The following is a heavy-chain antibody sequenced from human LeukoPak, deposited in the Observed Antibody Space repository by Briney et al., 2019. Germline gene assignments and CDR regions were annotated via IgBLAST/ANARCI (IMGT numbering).Heavy chain of an antibody. CDR3: ARESAYSSGWRRFDY. J-gene: IGHJ4*02. D-gene: IGHD6-25*01. V-gene: IGHV1-69*13. CDR1: GGTFSSYA. Sequence: ASVKVSCKASGGTFSSYAISWVRQAPGQGLEWMGGIIPIFGTANYAQKFQGRVTITADESTSTAYMELSSLRSEDTAVYYCARESAYSSGWRRFDYWGQGTLVTVSS. CDR2: IIPIFGTA.